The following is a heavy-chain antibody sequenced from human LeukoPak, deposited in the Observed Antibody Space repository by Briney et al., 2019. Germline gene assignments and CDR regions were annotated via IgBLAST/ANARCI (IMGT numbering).Heavy chain of an antibody. D-gene: IGHD2-2*01. V-gene: IGHV4-59*01. CDR2: IYYSGST. J-gene: IGHJ4*02. CDR1: GGSISSYY. Sequence: SETLSLTCTVSGGSISSYYWSWIRQPPGKGLEWIGYIYYSGSTNYNPSLKSRVTISADTSKNQFSLKLSSVTAADTAVYYCARGSAANSDYWGQGTLVTVSS. CDR3: ARGSAANSDY.